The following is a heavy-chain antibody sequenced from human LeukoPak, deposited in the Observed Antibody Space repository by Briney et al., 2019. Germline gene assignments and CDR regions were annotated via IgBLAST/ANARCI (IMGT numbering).Heavy chain of an antibody. CDR2: ILDRGST. J-gene: IGHJ4*02. D-gene: IGHD3-16*01. V-gene: IGHV4-59*08. CDR1: GDSISTYY. CDR3: TRGFGPRYFAD. Sequence: NPSDTLSLTCSVSGDSISTYYWSWIRQSPGKGLEWIGYILDRGSTNSDPSLKSRVTISVDTSKNQFSLKLNSLTAADTAVYYCTRGFGPRYFADWGPGTLVTVSS.